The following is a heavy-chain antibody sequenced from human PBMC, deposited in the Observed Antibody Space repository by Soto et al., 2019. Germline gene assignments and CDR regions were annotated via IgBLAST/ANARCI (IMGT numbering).Heavy chain of an antibody. D-gene: IGHD3-3*01. V-gene: IGHV3-66*01. J-gene: IGHJ5*02. CDR1: GFTVSSNY. Sequence: EVQLVESGGGLVQPGGSLRLSCAASGFTVSSNYMSWVRQAPGKGLEWVSVIYSGGSTYYADSVKGRFTISRDNSKHTLYLQMNSLRAEDTAVYYCARGNDFWSGYYDPWGQGTLVAVSS. CDR2: IYSGGST. CDR3: ARGNDFWSGYYDP.